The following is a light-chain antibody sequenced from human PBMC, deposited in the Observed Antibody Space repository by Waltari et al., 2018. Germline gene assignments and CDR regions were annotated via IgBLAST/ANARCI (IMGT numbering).Light chain of an antibody. V-gene: IGKV3-20*01. Sequence: VLTQSPGTLSLSPGERASLACRASQSVGKYLAGYQQKPCQAPRLLINPASTRDPGIPGRFSGSGAGTDFSLTISRLEPEDFAAYFCQKYDYLPATFGQGTKVEI. CDR1: QSVGKY. J-gene: IGKJ1*01. CDR2: PAS. CDR3: QKYDYLPAT.